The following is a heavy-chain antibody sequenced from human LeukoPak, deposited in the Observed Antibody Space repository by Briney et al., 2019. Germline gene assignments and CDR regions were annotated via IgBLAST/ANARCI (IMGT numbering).Heavy chain of an antibody. Sequence: QSGGSLRLSCGASGITFSSYSMNWVRQAPGKGLEWVSYISSSGSTKYYADSVKGRFTISRDNSKNTLYLQMNSLRAEDTAVYYCARGDYLDYWGQGTLVTVSS. CDR1: GITFSSYS. CDR2: ISSSGSTK. V-gene: IGHV3-48*01. J-gene: IGHJ4*02. CDR3: ARGDYLDY. D-gene: IGHD4-17*01.